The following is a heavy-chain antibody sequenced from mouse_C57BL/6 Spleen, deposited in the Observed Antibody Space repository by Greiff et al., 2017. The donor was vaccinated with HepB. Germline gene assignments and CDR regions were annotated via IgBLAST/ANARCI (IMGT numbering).Heavy chain of an antibody. CDR1: GFNIKDDY. D-gene: IGHD1-1*01. CDR2: IDPENGDT. V-gene: IGHV14-4*01. CDR3: TTWPITTVVDS. J-gene: IGHJ2*01. Sequence: EVQLQQSGAELVRPGASVKLSCTASGFNIKDDYMHWVKQRPEQGLEWIGWIDPENGDTEYASKFQGKATITADTSSNTAYLQPSSLTSEDTAVYYCTTWPITTVVDSWGQGTTLTVSS.